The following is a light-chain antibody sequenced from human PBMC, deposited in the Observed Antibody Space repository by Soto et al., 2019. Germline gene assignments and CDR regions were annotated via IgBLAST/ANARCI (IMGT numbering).Light chain of an antibody. V-gene: IGKV3-20*01. Sequence: EIVLTQSPGTLSLSPGEGATLSCRASQSVSTNFFAWYQQKPGQAPRLLIYGASTRATGIPDRFSGSGSGTDFTLTISTLETEEFRVYYCQQYGRTSWTFGQGNKVAIK. CDR1: QSVSTNF. CDR3: QQYGRTSWT. CDR2: GAS. J-gene: IGKJ1*01.